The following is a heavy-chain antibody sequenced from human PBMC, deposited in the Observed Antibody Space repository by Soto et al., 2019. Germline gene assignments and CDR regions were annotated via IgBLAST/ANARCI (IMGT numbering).Heavy chain of an antibody. J-gene: IGHJ5*02. D-gene: IGHD2-8*01. V-gene: IGHV1-8*01. Sequence: ASVKVSCKASGYTFTIYDINWVLQATGQGLEWMGWMNPNNGNTGYSQKFQGRVTMTRNTSMSTAYMELSSLRSEDTAVYYCARSKQGYCTNGVCYRLRWFGPWGQGTLVTVSS. CDR2: MNPNNGNT. CDR1: GYTFTIYD. CDR3: ARSKQGYCTNGVCYRLRWFGP.